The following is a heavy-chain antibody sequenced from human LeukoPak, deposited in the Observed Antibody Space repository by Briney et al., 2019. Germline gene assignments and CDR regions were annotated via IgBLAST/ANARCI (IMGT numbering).Heavy chain of an antibody. CDR1: GYTFTSYD. D-gene: IGHD3-9*01. CDR2: MNPNSGNT. CDR3: ARAWNGAYYDILTGYQRYYYYMDV. V-gene: IGHV1-8*03. Sequence: ASVKVSRKPSGYTFTSYDIHWVRQATGQGLEWVGWMNPNSGNTRYAQKFQSRVTITRNTSISTAYMELSSLRSEDTAVYYCARAWNGAYYDILTGYQRYYYYMDVWGKGTTVTVSS. J-gene: IGHJ6*03.